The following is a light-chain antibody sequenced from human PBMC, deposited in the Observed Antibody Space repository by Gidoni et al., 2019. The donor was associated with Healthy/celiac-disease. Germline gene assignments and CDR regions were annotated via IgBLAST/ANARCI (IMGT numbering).Light chain of an antibody. Sequence: EIVLTQSPATLSLSPGERATLSCRASQSVSSYLAWYQQKPVQAPRLLIYDAPNRATGIPARFSGSGSGTDFTLTISSLEPEDFAVYYCQQRSNWPPITFGQGTRLEIK. CDR2: DAP. J-gene: IGKJ5*01. CDR3: QQRSNWPPIT. V-gene: IGKV3-11*01. CDR1: QSVSSY.